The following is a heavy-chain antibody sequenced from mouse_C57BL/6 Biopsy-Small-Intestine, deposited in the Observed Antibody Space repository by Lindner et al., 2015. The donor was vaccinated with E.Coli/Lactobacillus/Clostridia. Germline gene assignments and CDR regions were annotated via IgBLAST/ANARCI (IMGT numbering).Heavy chain of an antibody. CDR1: GYTFTGYY. V-gene: IGHV1-22*01. CDR3: ARGWNYYDTSGHYRNNWFDP. CDR2: INPNSGGT. D-gene: IGHD1-1*02. Sequence: SVKVSCKASGYTFTGYYMHWVRQAPGQGLEWMGWINPNSGGTNYAQKFQGRVIMTRDTSISTAYMELSRLRSDDTAVYYCARGWNYYDTSGHYRNNWFDPWGQGTLVTVSS. J-gene: IGHJ4*01.